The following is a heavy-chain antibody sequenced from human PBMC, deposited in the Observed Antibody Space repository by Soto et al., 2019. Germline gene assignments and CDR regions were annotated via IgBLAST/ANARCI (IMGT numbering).Heavy chain of an antibody. CDR3: ARDLLPWGCSGGSCHYYYYYGMDV. D-gene: IGHD2-15*01. CDR1: GFTFSSYE. Sequence: SLRLSCAASGFTFSSYEMNWVRQAPGKGLEWVSYISSSGSTIYYADSVKGRFTISRDNAKNSLYLQMNSLRAEDTAVYYCARDLLPWGCSGGSCHYYYYYGMDVWGQGTTVTVS. J-gene: IGHJ6*02. CDR2: ISSSGSTI. V-gene: IGHV3-48*03.